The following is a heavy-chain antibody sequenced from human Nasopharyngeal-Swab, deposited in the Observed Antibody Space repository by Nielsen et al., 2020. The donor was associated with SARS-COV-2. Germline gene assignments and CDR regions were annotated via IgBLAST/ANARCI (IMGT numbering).Heavy chain of an antibody. CDR3: ARDLAHAFEI. J-gene: IGHJ3*02. V-gene: IGHV3-48*04. CDR2: ISSSSSTI. Sequence: GESLKTSCAASGFTFSNAWMRWVRQAPGKGLEWVSYISSSSSTIYYADSVKGRFTISRDNAKNSLYLQMNSLRAEDTAVYYCARDLAHAFEIWGQGTMVTVSS. CDR1: GFTFSNAW.